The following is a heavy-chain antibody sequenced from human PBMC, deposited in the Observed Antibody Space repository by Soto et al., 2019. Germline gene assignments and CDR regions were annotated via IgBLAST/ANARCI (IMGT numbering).Heavy chain of an antibody. D-gene: IGHD3-22*01. CDR2: INHSGST. V-gene: IGHV4-34*01. Sequence: SETLSLTCTVSGGSISSYYWSWIRQPPGKGLEWIGEINHSGSTNYNPSLKSRVTISVDTSKNQFSLKLSSVTAADTAVYYCARLSNYYDSSGYTFDYWGQGTLVTVSS. CDR1: GGSISSYY. J-gene: IGHJ4*02. CDR3: ARLSNYYDSSGYTFDY.